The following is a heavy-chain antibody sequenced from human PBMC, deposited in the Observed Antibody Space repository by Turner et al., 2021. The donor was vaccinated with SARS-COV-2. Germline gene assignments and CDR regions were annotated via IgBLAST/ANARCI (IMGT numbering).Heavy chain of an antibody. CDR2: IGTAGDP. CDR3: ARGRGYCSSTSCYTNDAFDI. D-gene: IGHD2-2*02. Sequence: EVKLVESGGGLVQPGGSLRLSCAASVFTFSSYDMHWVRQATGKGLEWVSGIGTAGDPYYPGSVKGRFTISRENAKNSLYLQMNSLRAGDTAVYYCARGRGYCSSTSCYTNDAFDIWGQGTMVTISS. V-gene: IGHV3-13*05. CDR1: VFTFSSYD. J-gene: IGHJ3*02.